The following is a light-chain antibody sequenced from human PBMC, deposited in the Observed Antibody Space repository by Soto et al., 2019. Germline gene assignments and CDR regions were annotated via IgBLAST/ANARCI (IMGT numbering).Light chain of an antibody. Sequence: QSALTQPPSVSGSPGQSVIISCTGTSSDVGTYNRVSWYQQPPGTAPELMIFEVNNRPAGVPDRFSGSKSGNTASLTISGLQAEDEAVYYCSSYTSSSTYVFGTGTKVTVL. CDR1: SSDVGTYNR. J-gene: IGLJ1*01. CDR3: SSYTSSSTYV. V-gene: IGLV2-18*02. CDR2: EVN.